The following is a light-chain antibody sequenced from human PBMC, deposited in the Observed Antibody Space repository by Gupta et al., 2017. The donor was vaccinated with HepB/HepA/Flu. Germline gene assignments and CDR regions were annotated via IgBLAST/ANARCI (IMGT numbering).Light chain of an antibody. V-gene: IGLV1-44*01. CDR1: TSNIGNNA. J-gene: IGLJ1*01. Sequence: QSVLTPPPSASVTPGQRVVIPCSGSTSNIGNNAINWYQQLPGTAPKLLIFGNTQRPSGVPDRFSASKSGTTASLAINGLQSEDEADYFCGAWSESRHNAYVFGTGTKVTVL. CDR2: GNT. CDR3: GAWSESRHNAYV.